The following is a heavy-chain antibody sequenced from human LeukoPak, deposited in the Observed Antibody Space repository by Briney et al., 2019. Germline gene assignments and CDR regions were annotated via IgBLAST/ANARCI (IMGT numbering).Heavy chain of an antibody. V-gene: IGHV1-2*02. CDR3: ARELIDCSSTSWFYYDFWSGYWSNDYYFDY. Sequence: GSVSVSCKASRYTFTGYYMHWVRQAPGQEVEGMGWINPNSGGTNYAQKFQGRVTMTRDTSSSTAYMELSRLRPDDTAVYYCARELIDCSSTSWFYYDFWSGYWSNDYYFDYWGQGTLVTVSS. CDR1: RYTFTGYY. J-gene: IGHJ4*02. CDR2: INPNSGGT. D-gene: IGHD3-3*01.